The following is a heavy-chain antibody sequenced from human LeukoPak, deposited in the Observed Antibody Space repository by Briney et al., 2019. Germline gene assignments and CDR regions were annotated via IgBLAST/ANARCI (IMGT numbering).Heavy chain of an antibody. CDR2: IYYSGST. Sequence: SETLSLTCTVSGGSISSGYWNWIRQPPGKRLEWIGYIYYSGSTKYNPSLMSRVTISVDTSKNQFSLQLTSVTAADTAVYYCARGELRFLEWFYDYWAQGTLVTVSS. CDR3: ARGELRFLEWFYDY. CDR1: GGSISSGY. J-gene: IGHJ4*02. D-gene: IGHD3-3*01. V-gene: IGHV4-59*01.